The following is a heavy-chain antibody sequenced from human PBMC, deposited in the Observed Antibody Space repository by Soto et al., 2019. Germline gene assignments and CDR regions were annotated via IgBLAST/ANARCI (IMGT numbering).Heavy chain of an antibody. CDR2: TIPILGTA. Sequence: SVKFSCKASGGTFSSFAINWVRQAPGQGPEWMGGTIPILGTANYAQKFQGRVTIIADETTNTASLELTSLRSEDTAVYYCARGNALDSWGEGTTVTVSS. CDR3: ARGNALDS. J-gene: IGHJ6*04. CDR1: GGTFSSFA. V-gene: IGHV1-69*01.